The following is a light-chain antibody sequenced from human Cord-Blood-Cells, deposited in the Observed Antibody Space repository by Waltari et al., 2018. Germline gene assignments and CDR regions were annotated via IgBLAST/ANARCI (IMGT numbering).Light chain of an antibody. J-gene: IGKJ3*01. CDR3: QQYNNWPPGFT. V-gene: IGKV3-15*01. CDR1: QSVSSN. CDR2: GAS. Sequence: EIVMTQSPATLSVSPGERATLSCRASQSVSSNLAWYQQKPGQGPRLLIYGASTRATGIPARFSGSGSGTEFTLTISSLQSEDFAVYYCQQYNNWPPGFTFGPGTKVDIK.